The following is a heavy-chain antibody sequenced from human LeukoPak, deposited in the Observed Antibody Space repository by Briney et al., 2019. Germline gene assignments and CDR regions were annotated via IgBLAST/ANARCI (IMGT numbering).Heavy chain of an antibody. Sequence: SDTLSLTCTVSGASISSYYWSWIRQPPGKGLEWIGDIYYSGSIKYNPSLKSRVTMSVDTSKNQFSLKLSSVTAADTAIYYCARENPSGYYNRPIDYWGQGTLVTVSS. D-gene: IGHD3-22*01. CDR3: ARENPSGYYNRPIDY. CDR2: IYYSGSI. J-gene: IGHJ4*02. CDR1: GASISSYY. V-gene: IGHV4-59*01.